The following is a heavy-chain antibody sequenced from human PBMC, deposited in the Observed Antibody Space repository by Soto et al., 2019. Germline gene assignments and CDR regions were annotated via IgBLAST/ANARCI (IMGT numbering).Heavy chain of an antibody. D-gene: IGHD3-22*01. Sequence: SETLSLTCVVYGGSFSGYYWSWIRQPPGKGLEWIGEINHSGSTNYNPSLKSRVTISVDTPKNQFSLKLSSVTAADTAVYYCAREDYYDSSGYYPLDYWGKGTLVTVSS. J-gene: IGHJ4*02. CDR3: AREDYYDSSGYYPLDY. V-gene: IGHV4-34*01. CDR1: GGSFSGYY. CDR2: INHSGST.